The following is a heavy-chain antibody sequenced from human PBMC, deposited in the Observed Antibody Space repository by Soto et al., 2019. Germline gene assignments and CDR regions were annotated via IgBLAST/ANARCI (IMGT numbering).Heavy chain of an antibody. V-gene: IGHV4-4*02. CDR3: ASRDPGTSVDY. CDR2: IYRTGST. J-gene: IGHJ4*02. Sequence: SETLSLTCAVSGGSFTSNNCWTWVRQPPGQGLEWIGEIYRTGSTNYYPSLKSRVTISLDKSENQFSLKVTSLTAADTAVYYCASRDPGTSVDYWGQGTSVTVSS. D-gene: IGHD1-7*01. CDR1: GGSFTSNNC.